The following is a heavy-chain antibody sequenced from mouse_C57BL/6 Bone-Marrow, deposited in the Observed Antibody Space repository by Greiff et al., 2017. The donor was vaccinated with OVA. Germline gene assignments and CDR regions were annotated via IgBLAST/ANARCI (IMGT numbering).Heavy chain of an antibody. D-gene: IGHD1-1*01. J-gene: IGHJ3*01. CDR1: GFTFSSYA. Sequence: EVKLMESGGGLVKPGGSLKLSCAASGFTFSSYAMSWVRQTPEKRLEWVATISDGGSYTYYPDNVKGRFTISRDNAKNNLYLQMSHLKSEDTAMYYCARDLYYYGSSYVAYWGQGTLVTVSA. CDR2: ISDGGSYT. CDR3: ARDLYYYGSSYVAY. V-gene: IGHV5-4*01.